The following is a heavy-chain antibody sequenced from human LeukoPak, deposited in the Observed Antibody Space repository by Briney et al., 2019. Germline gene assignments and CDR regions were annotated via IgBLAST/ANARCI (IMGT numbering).Heavy chain of an antibody. CDR1: GGSISSYY. D-gene: IGHD3-16*02. J-gene: IGHJ6*02. CDR3: ARSPHYDYVWGSYRRTDYDYYYGMDV. V-gene: IGHV4-59*01. Sequence: SETLSLTCTVSGGSISSYYWSWIRQPPGKGLEWIGYIYYSGSTNYNPSLKSRVTISVDTSKNQFSLKLSSVTAADTAVYYCARSPHYDYVWGSYRRTDYDYYYGMDVWGQGTTVTVSS. CDR2: IYYSGST.